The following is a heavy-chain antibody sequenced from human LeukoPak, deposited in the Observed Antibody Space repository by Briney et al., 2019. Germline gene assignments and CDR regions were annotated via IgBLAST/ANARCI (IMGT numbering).Heavy chain of an antibody. CDR2: IIPFFGTA. Sequence: SVKVSCKASGGTIRSYAISWVRQAPGQGLEWMGGIIPFFGTANYAQTFQGRVTITADESTSTAYMELSTVTSEDTAVYYCARGREYSCSSGYDYWGQGTPVTVTS. V-gene: IGHV1-69*13. CDR3: ARGREYSCSSGYDY. J-gene: IGHJ4*02. CDR1: GGTIRSYA. D-gene: IGHD6-6*01.